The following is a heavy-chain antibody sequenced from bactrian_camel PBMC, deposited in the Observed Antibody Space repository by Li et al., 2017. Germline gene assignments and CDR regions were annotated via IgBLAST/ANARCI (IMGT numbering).Heavy chain of an antibody. CDR2: IHSDGST. CDR3: AAARRSGACPTIFYGNNY. Sequence: QVQLVESGGGSVQAGGSLRLSCVASGYTASSYCMGWFRQASGKERKGDAHIHSDGSTYYADSVKGRFTISQDNAKNTLYLQMNSLKPEDTAMYYCAAARRSGACPTIFYGNNYWGQGTQVTVS. V-gene: IGHV3S55*01. J-gene: IGHJ4*01. D-gene: IGHD4*01. CDR1: GYTASSYC.